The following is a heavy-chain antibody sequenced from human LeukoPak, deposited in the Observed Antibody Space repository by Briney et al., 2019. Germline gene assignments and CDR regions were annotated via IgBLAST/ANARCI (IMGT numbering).Heavy chain of an antibody. CDR3: ARAQRYCSGGSCYSGY. D-gene: IGHD2-15*01. CDR1: GYTFTSYD. V-gene: IGHV1-8*01. CDR2: MNPNSGNT. Sequence: ASVKVSCKASGYTFTSYDINWVRQATGQGLGWMGWMNPNSGNTGYAQKFQGRGTMTRNTSISTAYMELSSLRSADTAVYYCARAQRYCSGGSCYSGYCGQGTLVTVSS. J-gene: IGHJ1*01.